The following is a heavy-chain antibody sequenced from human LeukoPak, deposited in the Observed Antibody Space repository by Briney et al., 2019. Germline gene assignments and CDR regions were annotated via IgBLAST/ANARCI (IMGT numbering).Heavy chain of an antibody. CDR3: ARVTAGHFDY. V-gene: IGHV4-39*07. J-gene: IGHJ4*02. CDR1: GGSISSSSYY. CDR2: IYCSGST. D-gene: IGHD6-13*01. Sequence: PSETLSLTCTVSGGSISSSSYYWGWICQPPGKGLEWIGSIYCSGSTYYNPSLKSRVTISVDTSKNQFSLKLSSVTAADTAVYYCARVTAGHFDYWGQGTLVTVSS.